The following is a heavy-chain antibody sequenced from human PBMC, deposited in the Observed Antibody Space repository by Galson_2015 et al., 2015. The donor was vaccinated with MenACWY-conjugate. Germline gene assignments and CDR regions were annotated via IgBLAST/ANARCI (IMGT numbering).Heavy chain of an antibody. CDR3: AGDLG. CDR2: IKRISNGGTT. V-gene: IGHV3-15*07. J-gene: IGHJ4*02. CDR1: GFSLRNEW. D-gene: IGHD7-27*01. Sequence: SLRLSCAASGFSLRNEWIHWVRQAPGKGLEWVGRIKRISNGGTTDFAAPVKGRFTISRDDSKNTLYLQMNSLEIEDTAMYYCAGDLGWGQGTLVTVS.